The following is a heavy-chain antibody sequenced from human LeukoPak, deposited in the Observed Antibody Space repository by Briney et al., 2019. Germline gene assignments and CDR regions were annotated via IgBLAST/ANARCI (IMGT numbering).Heavy chain of an antibody. CDR1: GGTFSSYA. V-gene: IGHV1-69*05. CDR3: ARRDLPGIAAAGTTSGFDP. J-gene: IGHJ5*02. CDR2: IIPIFGTA. Sequence: ASVKVSCKASGGTFSSYAISWVRQAPGQGLKWMGGIIPIFGTANYAQKLQGRVTITTDESTSTAYMELSSLRSEDTAVYYCARRDLPGIAAAGTTSGFDPWGQGTLVTVSS. D-gene: IGHD6-13*01.